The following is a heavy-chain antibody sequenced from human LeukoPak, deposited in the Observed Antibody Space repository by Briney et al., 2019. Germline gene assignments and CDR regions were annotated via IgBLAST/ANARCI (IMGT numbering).Heavy chain of an antibody. D-gene: IGHD2-21*02. CDR3: AKDGHCGGACYHYTKHD. CDR2: IWYDGSNK. V-gene: IGHV3-33*06. CDR1: GFTFSSYG. Sequence: GGSLRLSCAACGFTFSSYGMHWVRQAPAKGLEGVAVIWYDGSNKYYADSVKGRFTISRDNSKNTLYLQMNSLRAEDTAVYYCAKDGHCGGACYHYTKHDWGQGTLVTVSS. J-gene: IGHJ4*02.